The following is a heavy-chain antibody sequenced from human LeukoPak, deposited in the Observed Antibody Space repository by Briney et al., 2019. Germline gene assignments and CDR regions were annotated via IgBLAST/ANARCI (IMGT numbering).Heavy chain of an antibody. CDR2: ITDTGGST. CDR1: GFTFSNYA. J-gene: IGHJ6*02. D-gene: IGHD3-10*01. V-gene: IGHV3-23*01. Sequence: PGGSLRLSCAASGFTFSNYAMSWVRQAPGKGLEWVSAITDTGGSTYYADSVKGRFTISRDNAKNSLYLQMNSLRAEDTAVYYCARPGGSGSYYYYYGMDVWGQGTTVTVSS. CDR3: ARPGGSGSYYYYYGMDV.